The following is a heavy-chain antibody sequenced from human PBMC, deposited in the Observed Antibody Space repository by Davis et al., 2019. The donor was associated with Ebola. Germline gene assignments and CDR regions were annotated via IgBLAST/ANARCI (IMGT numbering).Heavy chain of an antibody. V-gene: IGHV3-30*02. Sequence: GGSLRLSCAASGFTFSSYGMHWVRQAPGKGLEWVAFIRYDGSNKYYADSVKGRFTISRDNSKNTLYLQMNSLRAEDTAVYYCAKDAVREDYYYYGMDVWGQGTTVTVSS. CDR3: AKDAVREDYYYYGMDV. CDR1: GFTFSSYG. CDR2: IRYDGSNK. J-gene: IGHJ6*02.